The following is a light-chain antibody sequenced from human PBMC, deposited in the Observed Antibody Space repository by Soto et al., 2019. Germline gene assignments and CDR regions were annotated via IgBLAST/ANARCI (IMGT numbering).Light chain of an antibody. CDR3: QKYNKDSPAT. Sequence: DIQMTQSPASLSASVGDRVTLTCRASQDISHFLAWYQQRPGKVPKLLIYGASTLQSGVPLRFSGSGSGTEFTLTISSLQPEDVATYYCQKYNKDSPATFGQGTKV. V-gene: IGKV1-27*01. CDR1: QDISHF. CDR2: GAS. J-gene: IGKJ1*01.